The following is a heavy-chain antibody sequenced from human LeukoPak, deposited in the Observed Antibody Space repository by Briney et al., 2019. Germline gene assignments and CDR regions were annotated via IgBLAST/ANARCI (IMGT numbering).Heavy chain of an antibody. CDR3: ARELYDSSGYSNGLGYFDY. D-gene: IGHD3-22*01. Sequence: SETLSLTCTVSGYSISSGYSWGCIRQPPGKGLEWTGGIDLSGSTYYNPSLKSRITVSVDTSKNQFSLKLSSVTAADTAVDYCARELYDSSGYSNGLGYFDYWVQGTLVTVSS. CDR1: GYSISSGYS. CDR2: IDLSGST. J-gene: IGHJ4*02. V-gene: IGHV4-38-2*02.